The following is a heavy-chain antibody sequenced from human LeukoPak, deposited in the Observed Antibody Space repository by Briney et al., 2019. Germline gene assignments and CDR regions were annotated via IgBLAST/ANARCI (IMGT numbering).Heavy chain of an antibody. Sequence: GASVKVSCKASGYTFTGYYMHWVRQAPGQGLERMGGIIPIFGTANYAQKFQGRVTITTDESTSTAYMELSSLRSEDTAVYYCAGSKARIVGATADYWGQGTLVTVSS. J-gene: IGHJ4*02. V-gene: IGHV1-69*05. CDR3: AGSKARIVGATADY. CDR1: GYTFTGYY. CDR2: IIPIFGTA. D-gene: IGHD1-26*01.